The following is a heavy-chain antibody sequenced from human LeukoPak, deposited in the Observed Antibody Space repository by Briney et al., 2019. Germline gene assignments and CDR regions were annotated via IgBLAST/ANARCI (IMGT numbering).Heavy chain of an antibody. J-gene: IGHJ4*02. CDR3: ARESGSSSWYTL. CDR2: IYYSGST. CDR1: GGSISSYY. Sequence: ETLSLTCTVSGGSISSYYGSWVRQPPGKGLEWIGYIYYSGSTNYNPSLKSRVTISVDTSKNQFSLKLSSVTAADTAVYYCARESGSSSWYTLWGQGTLVTVSS. D-gene: IGHD6-13*01. V-gene: IGHV4-59*01.